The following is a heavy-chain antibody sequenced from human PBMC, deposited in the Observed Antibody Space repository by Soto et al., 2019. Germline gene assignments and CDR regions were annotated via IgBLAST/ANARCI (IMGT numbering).Heavy chain of an antibody. CDR2: FDPSSDGT. J-gene: IGHJ4*02. Sequence: QVQLVQSGAEVKKPGASVKVSCKASGYTFTNYYIHWIRQAPGQGLEWMGIFDPSSDGTHSAQRFQGRVTMTSDTSTGTGFMELSSLTSDDTAVYYCAREQRGFDYWGQGTLVTVSS. V-gene: IGHV1-46*01. CDR3: AREQRGFDY. D-gene: IGHD1-1*01. CDR1: GYTFTNYY.